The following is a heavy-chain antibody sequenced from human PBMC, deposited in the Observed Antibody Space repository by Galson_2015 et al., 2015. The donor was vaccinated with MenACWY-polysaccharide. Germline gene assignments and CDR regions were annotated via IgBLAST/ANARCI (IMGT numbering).Heavy chain of an antibody. CDR2: IGTGGDT. J-gene: IGHJ2*01. D-gene: IGHD6-13*01. V-gene: IGHV3-13*01. Sequence: RGLEWVAAIGTGGDTSYSGSVKGRFTISRENAKNSLYLQMNSLRAGDTAGYYCAREFTGCGSSWYYWYFDLWGRGTLVTVSA. CDR3: AREFTGCGSSWYYWYFDL.